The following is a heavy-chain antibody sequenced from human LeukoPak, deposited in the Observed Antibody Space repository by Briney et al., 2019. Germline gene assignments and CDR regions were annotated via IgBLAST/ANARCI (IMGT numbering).Heavy chain of an antibody. V-gene: IGHV3-23*01. J-gene: IGHJ6*03. Sequence: GGSLRLSCAASGFTFSSYAMSWVRQAPGKGLEWVSAISGSGGSTYYADSVKGRFTISRDNSKNTLYLQTNSLRAEDTAVYYCAKDGDFVGYYYYYMDVWGKGTTVTVSS. D-gene: IGHD2-21*02. CDR3: AKDGDFVGYYYYYMDV. CDR2: ISGSGGST. CDR1: GFTFSSYA.